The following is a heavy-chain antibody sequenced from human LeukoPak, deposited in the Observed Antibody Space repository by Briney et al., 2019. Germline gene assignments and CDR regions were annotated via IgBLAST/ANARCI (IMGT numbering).Heavy chain of an antibody. Sequence: ASVKVSCKASGYTFTSYYMHWVRQAPGQGLEWMGIINPSGGSTSYAQKFQGRVTMTRDTSISTAYMELSRLRSDDTAVYYCARAGGGRRDGYNYWFDPWGQGTLVTVSS. CDR3: ARAGGGRRDGYNYWFDP. CDR2: INPSGGST. J-gene: IGHJ5*02. CDR1: GYTFTSYY. V-gene: IGHV1-46*01. D-gene: IGHD5-24*01.